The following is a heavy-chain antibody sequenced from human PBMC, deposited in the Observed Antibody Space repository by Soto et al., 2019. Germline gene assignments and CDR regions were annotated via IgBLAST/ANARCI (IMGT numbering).Heavy chain of an antibody. CDR3: AKNQAGDYGD. CDR1: GFTFSSDA. V-gene: IGHV3-23*01. Sequence: GGSLRLSCAASGFTFSSDAMTWVRQAPGKGLKWVSTISGSGATTYYADSVKGRFTISRDNSKNTLFLQMDSLRVEDTAVYYCAKNQAGDYGDWGQGTLVTVSS. J-gene: IGHJ4*02. CDR2: ISGSGATT. D-gene: IGHD3-16*01.